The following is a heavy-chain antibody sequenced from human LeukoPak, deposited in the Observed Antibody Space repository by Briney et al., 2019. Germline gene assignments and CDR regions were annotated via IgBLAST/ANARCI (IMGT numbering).Heavy chain of an antibody. V-gene: IGHV3-7*01. Sequence: PGGSLRLSCAASGFTFSSYAMSWVRQAPGKGLEWVANIKQDGSEKYYVDSVKGRFTISRDNAKNSLYLQMNSLRAEDTAVYYCARTYGDYWGQGTLVTVSS. CDR1: GFTFSSYA. J-gene: IGHJ4*02. D-gene: IGHD4-17*01. CDR2: IKQDGSEK. CDR3: ARTYGDY.